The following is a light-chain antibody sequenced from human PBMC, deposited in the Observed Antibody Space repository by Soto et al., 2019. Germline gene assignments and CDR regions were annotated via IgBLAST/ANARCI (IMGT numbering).Light chain of an antibody. CDR2: TAS. Sequence: DIQMTQSPSSLSASVGDRVTITCRASQSISSYLNWYQQKPGKAPVLLIYTASNLKSGVPSRFSGSGSGTDSTLNISGLQPEDFATYYCQQSYGPPFTFGGGTKVDIK. V-gene: IGKV1-39*01. J-gene: IGKJ4*01. CDR3: QQSYGPPFT. CDR1: QSISSY.